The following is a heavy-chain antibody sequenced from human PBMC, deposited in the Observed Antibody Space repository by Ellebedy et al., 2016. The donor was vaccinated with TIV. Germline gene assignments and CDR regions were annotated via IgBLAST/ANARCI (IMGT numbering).Heavy chain of an antibody. Sequence: MPSETLSLTCTVSGGSISSSSYYWGWIRQPPGKGLEWIGSIYYSGSTYYNPSLKSRVTISVDTSKNQFSLKLSSVTAADTAVYYCARQDGGVSSGWYSVYYFDYWGQGTLVTVSS. J-gene: IGHJ4*02. D-gene: IGHD6-19*01. CDR1: GGSISSSSYY. CDR3: ARQDGGVSSGWYSVYYFDY. CDR2: IYYSGST. V-gene: IGHV4-39*01.